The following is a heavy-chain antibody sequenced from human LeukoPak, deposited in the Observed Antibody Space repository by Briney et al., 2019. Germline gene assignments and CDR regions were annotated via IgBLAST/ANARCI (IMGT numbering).Heavy chain of an antibody. CDR2: ISAYNGNT. Sequence: VASVKVSCKASGYTFTSYGISWVRQAPGQGLEWMGWISAYNGNTNYAQKLQGRVTMTTDTSTSTAYMELRSLISDDTAVYYCASPDSGYYYYGMDVWGQGTTVTVSS. V-gene: IGHV1-18*01. CDR1: GYTFTSYG. D-gene: IGHD7-27*01. CDR3: ASPDSGYYYYGMDV. J-gene: IGHJ6*02.